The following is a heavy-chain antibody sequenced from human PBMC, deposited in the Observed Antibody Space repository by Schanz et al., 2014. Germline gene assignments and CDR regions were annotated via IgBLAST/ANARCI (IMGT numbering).Heavy chain of an antibody. Sequence: QVQMVESGGGVVQPGRSLRLSCAASGFAFSVYGMHWVRQAPGKGPEWVAVIWSDGSTKYYADSVKGRFTISRDNSKNTLYLQMNSLRAEDTSVYFCARVRRRIATPSTPSFRNYYSYAMDVWGQGTTVTVSS. D-gene: IGHD6-13*01. CDR3: ARVRRRIATPSTPSFRNYYSYAMDV. CDR2: IWSDGSTK. J-gene: IGHJ6*02. CDR1: GFAFSVYG. V-gene: IGHV3-33*01.